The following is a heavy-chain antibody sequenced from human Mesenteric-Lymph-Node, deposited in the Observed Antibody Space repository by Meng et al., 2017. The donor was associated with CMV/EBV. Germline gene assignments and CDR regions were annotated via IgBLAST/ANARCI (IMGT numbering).Heavy chain of an antibody. J-gene: IGHJ5*02. CDR1: GFTFSSYA. Sequence: GGSLRLSCVASGFTFSSYAIHWVRQAPGKGLEWVAVISFDGSNKYYADSVQGRFTISRDNSKNTLSLHMTSLRNEDTAVYYCAREAATRLGYQLRKSWFDPWGQGTLVTVSS. CDR2: ISFDGSNK. CDR3: AREAATRLGYQLRKSWFDP. D-gene: IGHD2-2*01. V-gene: IGHV3-30-3*01.